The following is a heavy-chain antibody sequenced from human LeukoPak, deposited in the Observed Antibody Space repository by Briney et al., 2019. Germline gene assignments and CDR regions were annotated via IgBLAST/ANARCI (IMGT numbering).Heavy chain of an antibody. D-gene: IGHD3-3*01. V-gene: IGHV1-18*01. Sequence: ASVKVSCKASGYTFTSYGISWVRQAPGQGLEWMGWIITYNGNTNYGRNLQGRVTMTTDTSTSTAYMELRSLRSDDTAVYYCARAKSGVVIPNWFDPWGQGTLVTVSS. CDR3: ARAKSGVVIPNWFDP. CDR2: IITYNGNT. CDR1: GYTFTSYG. J-gene: IGHJ5*02.